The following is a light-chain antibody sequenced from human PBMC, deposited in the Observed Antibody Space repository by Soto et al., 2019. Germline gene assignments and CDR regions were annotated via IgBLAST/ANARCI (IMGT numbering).Light chain of an antibody. CDR3: NSWTTSSTPLYV. Sequence: QSALTQPASVSGSPGQSISISCTGTSSDIGGYNHVSWYQQHPGKAPKLMIYDVSNRPSGVSNRFSGSKSGNTASLTISGLQAEDEADYYSNSWTTSSTPLYVFGTGTKVTVL. V-gene: IGLV2-14*03. CDR2: DVS. CDR1: SSDIGGYNH. J-gene: IGLJ1*01.